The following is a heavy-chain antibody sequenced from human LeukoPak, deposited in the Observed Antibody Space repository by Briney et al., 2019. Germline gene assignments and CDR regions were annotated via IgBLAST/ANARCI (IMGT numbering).Heavy chain of an antibody. D-gene: IGHD3-22*01. CDR1: GFTFDDYA. CDR2: ISWNSGSI. J-gene: IGHJ4*02. Sequence: GGSLRLSCAASGFTFDDYAMPWVRQAPGKGLEWVSGISWNSGSIGYADSVKGRFTISRDNAKNSLYLQMNSLRAEDTALYYCAKDMDKFGYDSSGYYPHWGQGTLVTVSS. CDR3: AKDMDKFGYDSSGYYPH. V-gene: IGHV3-9*01.